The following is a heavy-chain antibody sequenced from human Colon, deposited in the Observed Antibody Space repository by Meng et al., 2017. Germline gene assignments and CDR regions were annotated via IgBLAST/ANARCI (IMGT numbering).Heavy chain of an antibody. V-gene: IGHV3-7*01. J-gene: IGHJ4*02. CDR1: GFTFSSYW. Sequence: GESLKISCAASGFTFSSYWMSWVRQASGKGLEWVANIKQDGSEKYYVDSVKGRFTISRDNAKNSLYLQMNSLRAEDTAVYYCAREDSSGWYDYWGQGTLVTVSS. D-gene: IGHD6-19*01. CDR3: AREDSSGWYDY. CDR2: IKQDGSEK.